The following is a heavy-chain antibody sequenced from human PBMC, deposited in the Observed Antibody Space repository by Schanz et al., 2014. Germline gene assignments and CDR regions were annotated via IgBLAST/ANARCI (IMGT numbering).Heavy chain of an antibody. CDR3: ASSGAGYSSSWDFDY. CDR2: IIPVLNIA. V-gene: IGHV1-69*02. Sequence: QLQLVQSGAEVKKPGSSVKVSCKLSGGTFSSYTISWMRQAPGQGLEWMGKIIPVLNIATYAQRFQGRVSITADTSTNTAYMDVSSLRSEDTAVYYCASSGAGYSSSWDFDYWGQGTLVNVSS. CDR1: GGTFSSYT. J-gene: IGHJ4*02. D-gene: IGHD6-13*01.